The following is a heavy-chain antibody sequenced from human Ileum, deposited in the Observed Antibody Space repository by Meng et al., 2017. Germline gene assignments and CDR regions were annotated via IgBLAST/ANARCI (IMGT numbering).Heavy chain of an antibody. CDR3: VRNEGYSLGD. V-gene: IGHV4-4*02. CDR1: GDSISSRDW. J-gene: IGHJ4*02. CDR2: ISQESGRT. Sequence: QGQRQGAGPGLVKPSGTLSLTCAVSGDSISSRDWWSWVRQPPGKGLEWIGEISQESGRTNYNPSLKSRVTISLDKSKNQFSLNLNSVTAADTAGYYCVRNEGYSLGDWGQGTLVTVSS. D-gene: IGHD2-21*01.